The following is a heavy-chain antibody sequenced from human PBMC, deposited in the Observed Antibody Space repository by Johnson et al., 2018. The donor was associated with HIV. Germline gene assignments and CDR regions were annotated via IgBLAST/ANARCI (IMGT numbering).Heavy chain of an antibody. D-gene: IGHD3-10*01. V-gene: IGHV3-33*01. CDR2: MCYDGSNK. CDR1: GFTFSSYG. J-gene: IGHJ3*02. CDR3: ARGGASITEAFDI. Sequence: QVHLVESGGGVVQPGGSLRLSCAASGFTFSSYGMHWVRQAPGKGLEWVAVMCYDGSNKYYADSVKGRFTISRDNSTNTLYLQMNSLRAEDTAVYYCARGGASITEAFDIWGQGKMVTAPS.